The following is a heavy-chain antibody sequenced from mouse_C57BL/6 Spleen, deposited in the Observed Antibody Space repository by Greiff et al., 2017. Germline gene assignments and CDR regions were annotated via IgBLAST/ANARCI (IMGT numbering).Heavy chain of an antibody. V-gene: IGHV1-82*01. J-gene: IGHJ2*01. CDR3: ARRETTVVASFDY. Sequence: QVQLQQSGPELVKPGASVKISCKASGYAFSSSWMNWVKQRPGKGLEWIGRIYPGDGDTNYNGKFKGKATLTADKSSSTAYMQLSSLTSEDSAVYFCARRETTVVASFDYWGQGTTLTVSS. D-gene: IGHD1-1*01. CDR1: GYAFSSSW. CDR2: IYPGDGDT.